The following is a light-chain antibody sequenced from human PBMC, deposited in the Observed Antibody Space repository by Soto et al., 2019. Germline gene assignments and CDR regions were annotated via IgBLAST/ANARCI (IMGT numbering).Light chain of an antibody. CDR3: PPSYTSIP. CDR2: TAS. Sequence: IQMAQSPSSVCASVGDRITITCRASQSIRSDLNFYQQKPGNAPKLLIYTASNLQSGVPSRFSGSGSGTDFTLTITSLPPEAFAPYYCPPSYTSIPFAQGTRLEIK. J-gene: IGKJ5*01. V-gene: IGKV1-39*01. CDR1: QSIRSD.